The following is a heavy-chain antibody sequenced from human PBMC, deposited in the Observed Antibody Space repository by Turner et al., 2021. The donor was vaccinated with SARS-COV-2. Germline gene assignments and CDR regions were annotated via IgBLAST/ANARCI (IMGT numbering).Heavy chain of an antibody. J-gene: IGHJ3*02. D-gene: IGHD3-22*01. V-gene: IGHV3-21*01. CDR3: ARQGDYYDSSGYYPDAFDI. CDR1: GFTFSSYT. CDR2: ISSSSSYI. Sequence: EVQLVESGGGLVKPGGSLRLSCAASGFTFSSYTMDWVRQAPGKGLEWVSSISSSSSYIYYADSGKGRFTISRDNAKNSLYLQMNSLRAEDTAVFYCARQGDYYDSSGYYPDAFDIWGQGTMVTVSS.